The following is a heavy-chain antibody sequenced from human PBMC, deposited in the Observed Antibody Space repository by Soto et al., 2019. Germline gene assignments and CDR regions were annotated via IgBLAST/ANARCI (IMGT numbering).Heavy chain of an antibody. D-gene: IGHD3-10*02. CDR2: VSPTGDTV. CDR1: GFRFEQYV. J-gene: IGHJ4*02. Sequence: VQVVASGGGLVQPGRSLRLSCAVSGFRFEQYVMHWVRQGPGKGLECVSTVSPTGDTVAYADSVEGRFTVSRDNAKNSLYLQMNSLKGDDTDFYYCLKDATNCSIDDWGQGTLVTVSS. V-gene: IGHV3-9*01. CDR3: LKDATNCSIDD.